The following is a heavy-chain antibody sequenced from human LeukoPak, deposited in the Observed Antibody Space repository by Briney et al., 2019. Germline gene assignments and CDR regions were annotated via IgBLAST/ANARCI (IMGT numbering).Heavy chain of an antibody. CDR1: GFTLSTYS. Sequence: PGGSLRLSCVASGFTLSTYSMNWVRQAPGKGLEWVSYISSRSNAIYYADSVKGRFTISRDNAKNSLYLQMNSLRAEDTAVYYCAACGYSYVADYWGQGTLVTVSS. CDR2: ISSRSNAI. V-gene: IGHV3-48*01. D-gene: IGHD5-18*01. J-gene: IGHJ4*02. CDR3: AACGYSYVADY.